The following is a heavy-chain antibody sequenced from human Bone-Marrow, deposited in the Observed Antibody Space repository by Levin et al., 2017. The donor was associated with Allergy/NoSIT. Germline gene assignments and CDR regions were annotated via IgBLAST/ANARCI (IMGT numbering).Heavy chain of an antibody. CDR2: LSYDGSNK. Sequence: PGGSLRLSCAASGFSFSTYAMHWVRQAPGKGLEWVAILSYDGSNKYYADSVKGRFTISRDTSKNTLYLQMNSLRPDDTSVYYCAKGGFWSGYYGTPPYYHYNMEVLGQGTTVTVS. J-gene: IGHJ6*02. V-gene: IGHV3-30*18. CDR3: AKGGFWSGYYGTPPYYHYNMEV. CDR1: GFSFSTYA. D-gene: IGHD3-3*01.